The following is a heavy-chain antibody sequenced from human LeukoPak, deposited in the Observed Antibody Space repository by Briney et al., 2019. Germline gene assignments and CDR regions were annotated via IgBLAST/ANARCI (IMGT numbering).Heavy chain of an antibody. Sequence: ASVKVSCKASGYTFSDYYIHWVRQAPGQGLEWMGWISAYNGNANYAQKLQGRVTMTTDTSTSTAYMELRSLRSDDTAVYYCARTRKRGYCSGGSCYSSWFDPWGQGTLVTVSS. V-gene: IGHV1-18*04. CDR2: ISAYNGNA. J-gene: IGHJ5*02. CDR1: GYTFSDYY. D-gene: IGHD2-15*01. CDR3: ARTRKRGYCSGGSCYSSWFDP.